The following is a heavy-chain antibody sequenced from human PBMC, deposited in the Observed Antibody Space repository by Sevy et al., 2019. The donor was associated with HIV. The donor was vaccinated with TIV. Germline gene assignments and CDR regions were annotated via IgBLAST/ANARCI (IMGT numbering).Heavy chain of an antibody. J-gene: IGHJ4*02. V-gene: IGHV3-30*02. CDR2: IRFDGSDK. CDR3: AKDLESCSSSWPYCFDY. Sequence: GGSLRLSCGASGSIFSLYGMHWVRQAPGKGLEWVAFIRFDGSDKYYADSVKGRFTISRDNSKNTLYLQMNSLRPEDTALYYCAKDLESCSSSWPYCFDYWGQGTLVTVSS. CDR1: GSIFSLYG. D-gene: IGHD2-2*01.